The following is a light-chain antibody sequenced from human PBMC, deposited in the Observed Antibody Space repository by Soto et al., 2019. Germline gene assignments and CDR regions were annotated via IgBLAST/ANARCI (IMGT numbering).Light chain of an antibody. V-gene: IGLV2-14*01. J-gene: IGLJ1*01. CDR1: SGDIGSYNR. CDR2: EVT. CDR3: SLYTSNGSLI. Sequence: QSVLTQPASVSGSPGQSITISCTGTSGDIGSYNRVSWYQQHPGKAPKLIIYEVTDRPSGVSNRFSGSKSGNTASLTISGLQAEDEADYFCSLYTSNGSLIFGPGTKLTVL.